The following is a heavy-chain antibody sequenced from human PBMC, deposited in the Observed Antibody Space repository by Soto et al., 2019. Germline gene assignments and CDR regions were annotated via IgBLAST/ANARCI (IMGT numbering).Heavy chain of an antibody. CDR1: GFAFSSYG. V-gene: IGHV3-30*18. J-gene: IGHJ4*02. D-gene: IGHD6-19*01. CDR2: MSDDGGNE. Sequence: QVQLVESGGGVVQPGRSLRLSCAASGFAFSSYGMHWIRQAPGKGLEWVAVMSDDGGNEDYADSVKGRFTIFRDNVKYALYLQMNSLRAEETAVYYCAKCWRGSSGWSTPTDYWGQGTLVTVSS. CDR3: AKCWRGSSGWSTPTDY.